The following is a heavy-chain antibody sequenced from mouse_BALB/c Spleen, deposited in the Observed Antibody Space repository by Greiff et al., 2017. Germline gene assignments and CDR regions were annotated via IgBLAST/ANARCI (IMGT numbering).Heavy chain of an antibody. CDR2: ISSGGSYT. Sequence: EVKLVESGGDLVKPGGSLKLSCAASGFNFSSYGMSWVRQTPDKRLEWVATISSGGSYTYYPASVKGRFTISRDNATNTLYLQMSSLKSEDTAMYYCARHEPDKGAFDYWGQGTTLTVSS. D-gene: IGHD1-3*01. J-gene: IGHJ2*01. CDR1: GFNFSSYG. V-gene: IGHV5-6*01. CDR3: ARHEPDKGAFDY.